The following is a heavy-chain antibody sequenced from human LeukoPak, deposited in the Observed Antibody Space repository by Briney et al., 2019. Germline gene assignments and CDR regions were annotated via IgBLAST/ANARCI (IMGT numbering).Heavy chain of an antibody. J-gene: IGHJ4*02. CDR1: GFTFDDYA. CDR3: ASTVVISDY. CDR2: ISWNSGSI. V-gene: IGHV3-9*01. D-gene: IGHD4-23*01. Sequence: PGGSLRLSCAASGFTFDDYAMHWVRQAPGKGLEWVPGISWNSGSIGYADSVKGRFTISRDNAKNSLYLQMNSLRAEDTAVYYCASTVVISDYWGQGTLVTVSS.